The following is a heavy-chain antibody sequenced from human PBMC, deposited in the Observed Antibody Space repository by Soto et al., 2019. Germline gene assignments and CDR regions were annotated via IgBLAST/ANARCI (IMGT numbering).Heavy chain of an antibody. V-gene: IGHV1-18*01. Sequence: EASVKVSCKASGYTFTSYGISWVRQAPGQGLEWMGWISAYNGNTNYAQKLQGRVTMTTDTSTSTAYMELRCLRSDDTAVYYCARPYYCSSTSCYGFPDYWGQGTLVTVSS. J-gene: IGHJ4*02. CDR3: ARPYYCSSTSCYGFPDY. CDR2: ISAYNGNT. D-gene: IGHD2-2*01. CDR1: GYTFTSYG.